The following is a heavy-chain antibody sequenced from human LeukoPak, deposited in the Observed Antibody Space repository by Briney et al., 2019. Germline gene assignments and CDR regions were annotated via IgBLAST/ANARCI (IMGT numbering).Heavy chain of an antibody. CDR3: ARDWGVGGRPGYMDV. Sequence: PSETLSLTCTVSGGSISNKYWSWIRQPPGNGLEWIGYIYYSGNTNYNPSLKSRVTILVDTSKNQVSLKLSSVTAADTAVYFCARDWGVGGRPGYMDVWGKGTTVTVSS. CDR2: IYYSGNT. V-gene: IGHV4-59*01. CDR1: GGSISNKY. D-gene: IGHD6-6*01. J-gene: IGHJ6*03.